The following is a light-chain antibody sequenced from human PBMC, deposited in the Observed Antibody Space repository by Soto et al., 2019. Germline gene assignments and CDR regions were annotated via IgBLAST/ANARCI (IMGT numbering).Light chain of an antibody. J-gene: IGLJ1*01. CDR2: EVS. Sequence: QSVLTQPASASGSPGQSITISCTGTNSDVGGYNYVSWYQQHPGKAPELMIYEVSHRPSGVSNRFSGSKSDNTASLTISGLQAEDEADYYCSSYTSISTLYVFGTGTKVTVL. CDR1: NSDVGGYNY. V-gene: IGLV2-14*01. CDR3: SSYTSISTLYV.